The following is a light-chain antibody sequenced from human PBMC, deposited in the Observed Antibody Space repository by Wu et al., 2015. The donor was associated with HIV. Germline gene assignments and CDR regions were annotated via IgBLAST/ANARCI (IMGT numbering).Light chain of an antibody. CDR1: DNISDL. J-gene: IGKJ1*01. CDR3: QQYNMYPWT. Sequence: DIQMTQSPSTLSAFVGDKISITCRASDNISDLLAWYQQKPGKAPKLLIYQSSSLENGIPSRFSGSGSEREFTLTINSLQSDDFATYFCQQYNMYPWTFGQGTRIDIK. V-gene: IGKV1-5*03. CDR2: QSS.